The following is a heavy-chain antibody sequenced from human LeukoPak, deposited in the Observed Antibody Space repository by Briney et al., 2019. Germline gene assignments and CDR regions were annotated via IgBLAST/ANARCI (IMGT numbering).Heavy chain of an antibody. V-gene: IGHV1-18*01. CDR1: GYTFTRYG. J-gene: IGHJ4*02. CDR3: GRSMDSSTSRLIEY. CDR2: ISTYKGNT. D-gene: IGHD6-6*01. Sequence: GASVNVSCKASGYTFTRYGISWVRQAPGQGLEWMGWISTYKGNTNYAQKLQGRVTVTTDTSTSTVYMELRSLRSDDTAVYYCGRSMDSSTSRLIEYWGQGTLVTVSS.